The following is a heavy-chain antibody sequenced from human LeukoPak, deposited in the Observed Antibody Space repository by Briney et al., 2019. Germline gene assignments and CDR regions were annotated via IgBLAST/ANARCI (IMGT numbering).Heavy chain of an antibody. D-gene: IGHD3-9*01. CDR2: MNPNSGNT. Sequence: ASVKVSCKASGYIFTSYDVNWVPQAAGQGVGWLGWMNPNSGNTGYAQKFQGRVTMTRNNSISTAYMELSSLRSDDTAFYYCAREVRNDIFTAVEFGYWGQGTLVTVSS. V-gene: IGHV1-8*01. CDR1: GYIFTSYD. J-gene: IGHJ4*02. CDR3: AREVRNDIFTAVEFGY.